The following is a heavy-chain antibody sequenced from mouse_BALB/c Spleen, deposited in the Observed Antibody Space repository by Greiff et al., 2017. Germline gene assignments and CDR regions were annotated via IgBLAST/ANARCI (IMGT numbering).Heavy chain of an antibody. CDR2: IWAGGST. Sequence: VKLVESGPGLVAPSQSLSITCTVSGFSLTSYGVHWVRQPPGKGLEWLGVIWAGGSTNYNSAHMSRLSISKDNSKSQFFLKMNSLQTDDTAMYYCARDTTATLGAMDYWGQGTSVTVSS. J-gene: IGHJ4*01. D-gene: IGHD1-2*01. CDR3: ARDTTATLGAMDY. CDR1: GFSLTSYG. V-gene: IGHV2-9*02.